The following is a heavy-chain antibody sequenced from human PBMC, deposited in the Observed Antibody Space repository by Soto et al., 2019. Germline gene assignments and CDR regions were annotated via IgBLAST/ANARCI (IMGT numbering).Heavy chain of an antibody. Sequence: SETLSLPCPVSGDSISSGIYYWSWIRQTPGKGLEWIGYMYYNGSPYYNPSLKSRVTISEDTSNNQFSLKLSSVTAADTDVYYCARDQGGGDGGHDSEGAFDIWGPGTMVTVSS. D-gene: IGHD5-12*01. CDR3: ARDQGGGDGGHDSEGAFDI. CDR1: GDSISSGIYY. CDR2: MYYNGSP. V-gene: IGHV4-30-4*01. J-gene: IGHJ3*02.